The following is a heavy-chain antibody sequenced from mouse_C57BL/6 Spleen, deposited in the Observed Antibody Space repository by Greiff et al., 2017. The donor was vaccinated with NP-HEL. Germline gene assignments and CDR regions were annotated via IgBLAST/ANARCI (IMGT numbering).Heavy chain of an antibody. D-gene: IGHD1-1*01. CDR2: IWSGGGT. CDR3: ARNYGSSDAMDY. CDR1: GFSLTSYG. V-gene: IGHV2-2*01. Sequence: VQLQQSGPGLVQPSQSLSITCTVSGFSLTSYGVHWVRQSPGKGLEWLGVIWSGGGTDYNAAFISRLSISKDNSTRQVFFKMNSLQADDTAIYNCARNYGSSDAMDYWGQGTSVTVSS. J-gene: IGHJ4*01.